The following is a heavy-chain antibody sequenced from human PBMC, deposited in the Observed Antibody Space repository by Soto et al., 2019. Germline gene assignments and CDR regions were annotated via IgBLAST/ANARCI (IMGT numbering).Heavy chain of an antibody. CDR1: GGSISSHNW. CDR2: IYHSGNT. CDR3: ARTGETKTYYYYYMDV. J-gene: IGHJ6*03. V-gene: IGHV4-4*02. D-gene: IGHD7-27*01. Sequence: QVQLQESGPGLVKPSGTLSLTCAVSGGSISSHNWWSWVRQPPGKGLAWIGEIYHSGNTNYNPSLKSRVTISVDKSKNQFSLKLSSVTAADTAVYYCARTGETKTYYYYYMDVWGKGTTVTVSS.